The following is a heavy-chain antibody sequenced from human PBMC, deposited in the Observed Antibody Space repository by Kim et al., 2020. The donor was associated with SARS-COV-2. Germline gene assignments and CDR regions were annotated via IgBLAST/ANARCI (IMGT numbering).Heavy chain of an antibody. CDR1: GGTFSSYA. CDR2: IIPIFGTA. V-gene: IGHV1-69*13. Sequence: SVKVSCKASGGTFSSYAISWVRQAPGQGLEWMGGIIPIFGTANYAQKFQGRVTITADESTSTAYMELGSLRSEDTAVYYCARAHWNYVGYYYYYGMDVWGQGTTVTVSS. CDR3: ARAHWNYVGYYYYYGMDV. D-gene: IGHD1-7*01. J-gene: IGHJ6*02.